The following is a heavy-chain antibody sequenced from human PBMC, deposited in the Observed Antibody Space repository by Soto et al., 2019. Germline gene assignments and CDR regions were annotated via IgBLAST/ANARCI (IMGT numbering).Heavy chain of an antibody. D-gene: IGHD6-13*01. Sequence: GGSLRLSCAASGFAFSTYAMSWVRQAPGKGLEWVSSINDSGGSTYYADSVKGRFTISRDNSQNTLYPQMNSLRADDTAVYYCAKDRGPVAAAFDYWGQGSLVTVSS. CDR1: GFAFSTYA. CDR2: INDSGGST. J-gene: IGHJ4*02. V-gene: IGHV3-23*01. CDR3: AKDRGPVAAAFDY.